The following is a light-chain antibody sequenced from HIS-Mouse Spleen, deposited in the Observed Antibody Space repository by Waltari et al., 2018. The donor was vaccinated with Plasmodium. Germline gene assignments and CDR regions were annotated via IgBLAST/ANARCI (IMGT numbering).Light chain of an antibody. Sequence: QSALTQPRPVSGSPGQSVTIPCTGTRRDVGGYNYVPWYQQHPGKAPKLMIYDVSKRPSGVPDRFSGSKSGNTASLTISGLQAEDEADYYCCSYAGSYTWVFGGGTKLTVL. CDR1: RRDVGGYNY. CDR2: DVS. CDR3: CSYAGSYTWV. V-gene: IGLV2-11*02. J-gene: IGLJ3*02.